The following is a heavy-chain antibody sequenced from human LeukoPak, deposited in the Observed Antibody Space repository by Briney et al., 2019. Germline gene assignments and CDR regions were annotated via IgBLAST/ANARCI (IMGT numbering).Heavy chain of an antibody. J-gene: IGHJ4*02. CDR3: AREHYDYVWGSYRSDY. V-gene: IGHV4-34*01. D-gene: IGHD3-16*02. Sequence: PSETLSLTCTVSGGSISSYYWSWIRQPPGKGLEWIGEINHSGSTNYNPSLKSRVTISVDTSKNQFSLKLSSVTAADTAVYYCAREHYDYVWGSYRSDYWGQGTLVTVSS. CDR2: INHSGST. CDR1: GGSISSYY.